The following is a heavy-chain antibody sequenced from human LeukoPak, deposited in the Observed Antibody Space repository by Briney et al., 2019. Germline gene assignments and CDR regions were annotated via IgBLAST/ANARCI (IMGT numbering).Heavy chain of an antibody. CDR2: INPNSGGT. Sequence: SVKVSCKASGYTFTGYYMHWVRQAPGQGLEWMGWINPNSGGTNYSQKFQGRVTITRDTSISTAYLEQSKLRSDDTAEYYCARAGGSYCWFDSGAREPWSPSPQ. J-gene: IGHJ5*01. CDR1: GYTFTGYY. V-gene: IGHV1-2*02. CDR3: ARAGGSYCWFDS. D-gene: IGHD1-26*01.